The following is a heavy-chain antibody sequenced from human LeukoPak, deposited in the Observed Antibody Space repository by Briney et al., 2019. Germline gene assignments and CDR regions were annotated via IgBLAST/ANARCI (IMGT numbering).Heavy chain of an antibody. J-gene: IGHJ4*02. Sequence: PGGSLRLSCAASGFTFSSYGMHWARQAPGKGLEWVAFIRYDGSNKYYADSVKGRFTISRDNSKNTLYLQMNSLRAEDTAVYYCANYCGGDCYHDYWGQGTLVTVSS. CDR1: GFTFSSYG. CDR3: ANYCGGDCYHDY. V-gene: IGHV3-30*02. D-gene: IGHD2-21*01. CDR2: IRYDGSNK.